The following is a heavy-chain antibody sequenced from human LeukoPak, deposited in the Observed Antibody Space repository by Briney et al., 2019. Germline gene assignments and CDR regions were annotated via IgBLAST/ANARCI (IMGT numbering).Heavy chain of an antibody. CDR2: ISSSSSYI. Sequence: GGSLRLSCAASGFTFSSYSMNWVRQALGKGLEWVSPISSSSSYIYYADSVKGRFTISRDNAKNSLYLQMNSLRAEDTAVYYCARDFLDIVVVVAAMADNWFDPWGQGTLVTVSS. V-gene: IGHV3-21*01. D-gene: IGHD2-15*01. J-gene: IGHJ5*02. CDR3: ARDFLDIVVVVAAMADNWFDP. CDR1: GFTFSSYS.